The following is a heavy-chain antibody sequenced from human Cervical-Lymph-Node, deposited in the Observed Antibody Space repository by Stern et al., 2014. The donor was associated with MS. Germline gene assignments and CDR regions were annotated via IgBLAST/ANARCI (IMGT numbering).Heavy chain of an antibody. CDR3: AGRRWPRGYHFYGMDV. J-gene: IGHJ6*02. CDR2: INPKRGDT. CDR1: GFSLNGYY. V-gene: IGHV1-2*06. Sequence: VQLVESGAEVKEPGASVNVSCTASGFSLNGYYVHWLRQAPGQGLEWLGRINPKRGDTHYTQRLQGRVTMTRDTSITTVSMELRALRSDDTAIYYCAGRRWPRGYHFYGMDVWGQGTTVAVSS. D-gene: IGHD3-22*01.